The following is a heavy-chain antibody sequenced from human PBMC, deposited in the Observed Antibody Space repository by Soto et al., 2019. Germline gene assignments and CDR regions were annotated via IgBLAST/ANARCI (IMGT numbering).Heavy chain of an antibody. D-gene: IGHD3-3*01. CDR3: ASESSITIFGVVRPYYYGMDV. Sequence: GASVKVSCKASGGTFSRYAISWVRQAPGRGLEWMGGIIPIFGTANYAQKFQGRVTITADESTSTAYMELSSLRSEDTAVYYCASESSITIFGVVRPYYYGMDVWGQGTTVTVSS. CDR1: GGTFSRYA. CDR2: IIPIFGTA. V-gene: IGHV1-69*13. J-gene: IGHJ6*02.